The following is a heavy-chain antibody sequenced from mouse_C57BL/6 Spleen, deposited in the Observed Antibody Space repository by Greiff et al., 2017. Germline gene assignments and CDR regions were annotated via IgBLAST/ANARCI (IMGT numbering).Heavy chain of an antibody. Sequence: QVQLQQPGAELVMPGASVKLSCKASGYTFTSYWMHWVKQRPGQGLEWIGEFDPSDSYTNYNQKFKGKSILTVDKSSSTAYMQLSSLTSEDSAVYYCARGPMIKDWYFDVWGTGTTVTVSS. V-gene: IGHV1-69*01. CDR3: ARGPMIKDWYFDV. CDR2: FDPSDSYT. J-gene: IGHJ1*03. CDR1: GYTFTSYW. D-gene: IGHD2-4*01.